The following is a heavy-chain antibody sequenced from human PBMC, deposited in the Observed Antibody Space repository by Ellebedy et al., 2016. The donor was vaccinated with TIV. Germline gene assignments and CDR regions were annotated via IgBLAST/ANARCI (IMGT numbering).Heavy chain of an antibody. Sequence: GSLRLSCTVAGDSVDSGRCYWNWIRQPPGTGLEWIGYRYYTGTTNYNPSLKSRVTISEDTSKNQFSLKLRSVAAGDTAVYYCAGACYSPYAMDVWGQGTTVTVS. CDR3: AGACYSPYAMDV. V-gene: IGHV4-61*01. J-gene: IGHJ6*02. CDR1: GDSVDSGRCY. D-gene: IGHD2-15*01. CDR2: RYYTGTT.